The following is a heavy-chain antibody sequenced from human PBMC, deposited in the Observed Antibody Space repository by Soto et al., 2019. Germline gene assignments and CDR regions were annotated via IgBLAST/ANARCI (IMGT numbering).Heavy chain of an antibody. J-gene: IGHJ6*02. CDR2: VYYSGTT. Sequence: PSETLSLTCSVSGGSVSDKTYYWSWIRQPPGKRLEWIGYVYYSGTTNYNPSLKSRVTISVDKSKNQFSLKLSSVTAADTAVYYCARAVNDYGDYYGMDVWGQGTTVTVSS. CDR3: ARAVNDYGDYYGMDV. V-gene: IGHV4-61*05. CDR1: GGSVSDKTYY. D-gene: IGHD4-17*01.